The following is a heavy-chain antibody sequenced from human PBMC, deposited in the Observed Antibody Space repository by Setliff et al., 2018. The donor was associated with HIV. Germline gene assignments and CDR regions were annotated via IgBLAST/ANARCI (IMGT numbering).Heavy chain of an antibody. CDR1: GGSISSYY. CDR2: IYYSGST. CDR3: ARQITMVRGVYQPYYCYYMDV. V-gene: IGHV4-59*08. J-gene: IGHJ6*03. D-gene: IGHD3-10*01. Sequence: PSETLSLTCTVSGGSISSYYWSWIRQPPGKGLEWIGYIYYSGSTNYNPSLKSRVTISVDTSKNQFSLKLSSVTAADTAVYYCARQITMVRGVYQPYYCYYMDVWGKGTTVTVSS.